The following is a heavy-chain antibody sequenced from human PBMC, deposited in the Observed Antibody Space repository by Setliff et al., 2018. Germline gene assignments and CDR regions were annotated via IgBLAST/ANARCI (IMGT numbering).Heavy chain of an antibody. D-gene: IGHD6-25*01. V-gene: IGHV3-11*06. Sequence: LRLSCEGSGFIFSNYFMSWFRQAPGKGLEWLSYVTTTGGFTKEADSVRGRFSVSRDNAKNTLFLHMNDLRAEDTAVFYCVPGRGSWGQGALVTVSS. CDR3: VPGRGS. CDR2: VTTTGGFT. J-gene: IGHJ5*02. CDR1: GFIFSNYF.